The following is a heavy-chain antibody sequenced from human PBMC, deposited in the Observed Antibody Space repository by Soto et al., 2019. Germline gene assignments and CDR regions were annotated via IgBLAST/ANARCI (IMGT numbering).Heavy chain of an antibody. CDR2: ISYDGSNK. J-gene: IGHJ4*02. CDR3: AREGGDTAMAAFDY. CDR1: GFTFSSYA. D-gene: IGHD5-18*01. V-gene: IGHV3-30-3*01. Sequence: QVQLVESGGGVVQPGRSLRLSCAASGFTFSSYAMHWVRQAPGKGLEWVAVISYDGSNKYYADSVKGRFTISRDNSKNTRYLQMNSLRAEDTAVYYCAREGGDTAMAAFDYWGQGTLVTVSS.